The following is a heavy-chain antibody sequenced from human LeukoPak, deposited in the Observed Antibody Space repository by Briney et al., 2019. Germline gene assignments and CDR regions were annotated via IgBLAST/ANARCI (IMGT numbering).Heavy chain of an antibody. D-gene: IGHD6-13*01. V-gene: IGHV3-23*01. J-gene: IGHJ4*02. CDR3: GKDRVIAATGRFSGLFDY. CDR2: ISGSGGTT. Sequence: GGSLRLSRAASGFTFSDYYMSWIRQAPGEGLEWVSAISGSGGTTYYADSVKRRFTISRDNSKNTLYLQMNSLRAEDTAVYYCGKDRVIAATGRFSGLFDYWGQGTLVTVSS. CDR1: GFTFSDYY.